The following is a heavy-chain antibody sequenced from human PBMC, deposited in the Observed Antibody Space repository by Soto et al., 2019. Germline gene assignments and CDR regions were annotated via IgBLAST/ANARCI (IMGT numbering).Heavy chain of an antibody. CDR1: GGSISSYY. V-gene: IGHV4-59*01. D-gene: IGHD4-17*01. Sequence: PSETLSLTCTVSGGSISSYYWSWIRQPPGKGLEWIGYIYYSGSTNYNPSLKSRVTISVDTSKNQFSLKLSSVTAAATAVYYCASDSLTTSLVRRYYGMDIWGHGTTVTVSS. J-gene: IGHJ6*02. CDR2: IYYSGST. CDR3: ASDSLTTSLVRRYYGMDI.